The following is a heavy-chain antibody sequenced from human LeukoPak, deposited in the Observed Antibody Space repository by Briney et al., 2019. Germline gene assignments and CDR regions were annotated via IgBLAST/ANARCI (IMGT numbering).Heavy chain of an antibody. V-gene: IGHV3-64*01. D-gene: IGHD3-22*01. Sequence: GGSLRLSCAASGFTFSSYAMHWVRQAPGKGLEYVSAISSNGGSTYYANSVKGRFTISRDNSKNTLYLQMGSLRAEDMAVYYCARVVSGYYLYNYYYYMDVWGKGTTVTISS. J-gene: IGHJ6*03. CDR2: ISSNGGST. CDR3: ARVVSGYYLYNYYYYMDV. CDR1: GFTFSSYA.